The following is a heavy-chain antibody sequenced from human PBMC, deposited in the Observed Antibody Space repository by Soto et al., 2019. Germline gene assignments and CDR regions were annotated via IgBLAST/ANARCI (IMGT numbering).Heavy chain of an antibody. CDR2: ISAYTDNP. Sequence: ASVKVSCKASGYTFTNYGVTWVRQAPGQGLEWMEWISAYTDNPNYAQKFQGRVTMTIDTSTTTAYMDLRSLTSDDTAVYYCARVIPGAEAWFGPWGQGTLVTVSS. J-gene: IGHJ5*02. V-gene: IGHV1-18*01. CDR1: GYTFTNYG. D-gene: IGHD2-2*01. CDR3: ARVIPGAEAWFGP.